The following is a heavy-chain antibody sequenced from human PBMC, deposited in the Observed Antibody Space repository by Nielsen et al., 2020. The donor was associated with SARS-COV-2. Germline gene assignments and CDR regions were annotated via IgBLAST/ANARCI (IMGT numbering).Heavy chain of an antibody. CDR3: ARIKNYYDSSGYSDAFDI. CDR2: IKQDGSEK. J-gene: IGHJ3*02. CDR1: GFTFSSYW. D-gene: IGHD3-22*01. Sequence: GESLKISCAASGFTFSSYWMSWVRQAPGKGLEWVANIKQDGSEKYYVDSVKGRFTISRDNAKNSPYLQMNSLRAEDTAVYYCARIKNYYDSSGYSDAFDIWGQGTMVTVSS. V-gene: IGHV3-7*03.